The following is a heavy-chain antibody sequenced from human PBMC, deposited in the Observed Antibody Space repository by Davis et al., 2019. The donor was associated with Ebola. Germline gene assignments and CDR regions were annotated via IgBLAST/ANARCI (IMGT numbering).Heavy chain of an antibody. D-gene: IGHD2-2*01. CDR2: MSGDHLYT. Sequence: GESLKIPCEAPGFTFTDYYMTWIRQAPGKGLEWVSYMSGDHLYTNYADSVRGRFTISRDDAKNSLYLQMNSLRVEDTALYYCAKDPTWDKVLVAAARPGYYYAMDVWGQGTTVTVSS. V-gene: IGHV3-11*06. CDR1: GFTFTDYY. J-gene: IGHJ6*02. CDR3: AKDPTWDKVLVAAARPGYYYAMDV.